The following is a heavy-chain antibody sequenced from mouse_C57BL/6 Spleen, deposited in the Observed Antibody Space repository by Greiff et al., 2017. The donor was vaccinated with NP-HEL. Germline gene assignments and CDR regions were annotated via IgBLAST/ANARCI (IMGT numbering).Heavy chain of an antibody. CDR1: GYSFTGYY. J-gene: IGHJ2*01. V-gene: IGHV1-42*01. CDR2: INPSTGGT. CDR3: SRRENLNYFDY. Sequence: DVQLQESGPELVKPGASVKISCKASGYSFTGYYMNWVKQSPEKSLEWIGEINPSTGGTTYNQKFKAKATLTVDKSSSTAYMQLKSLTSEDSAFYYCSRRENLNYFDYWGQGTTLTVSS.